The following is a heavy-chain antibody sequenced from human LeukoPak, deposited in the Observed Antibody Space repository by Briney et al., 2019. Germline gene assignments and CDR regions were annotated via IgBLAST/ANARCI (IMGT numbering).Heavy chain of an antibody. Sequence: PSETLSLTCSVSGGSMSTYYWSWIRQPPGKGLEWIAYICYSGSTNYNPSLSSRVTISVDTSKNQFSLKLSSVTAADTAVYYCARPYSSGWFGSFNYWGQGTLVTVSS. V-gene: IGHV4-59*08. J-gene: IGHJ4*02. CDR2: ICYSGST. CDR3: ARPYSSGWFGSFNY. D-gene: IGHD6-19*01. CDR1: GGSMSTYY.